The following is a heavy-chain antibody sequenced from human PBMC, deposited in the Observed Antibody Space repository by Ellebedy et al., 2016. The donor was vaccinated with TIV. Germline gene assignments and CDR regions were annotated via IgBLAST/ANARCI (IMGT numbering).Heavy chain of an antibody. V-gene: IGHV3-33*08. CDR1: GFTFSSYW. J-gene: IGHJ4*02. CDR2: IWYDGSNK. D-gene: IGHD5-24*01. Sequence: GGSLRLXCAASGFTFSSYWMSWVRQAPGKGLEWVAVIWYDGSNKYYADSVEGRFTISRDNSKNTLYLQMNSLRAEDTAVYYCARGPRDGYNFLPDYWGQGTLVTVSS. CDR3: ARGPRDGYNFLPDY.